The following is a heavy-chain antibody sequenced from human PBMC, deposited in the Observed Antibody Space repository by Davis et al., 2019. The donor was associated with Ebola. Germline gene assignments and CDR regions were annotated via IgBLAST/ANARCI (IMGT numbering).Heavy chain of an antibody. CDR2: ISSSSSTT. CDR1: GFTFSSYS. CDR3: AALVRLYYYYYGMDV. Sequence: GESLKISCAASGFTFSSYSMNWVRQAPGKGLEWVSYISSSSSTTYYADSVKGRFTISRDNAKNSLYLQMNSLRDEDTAVYSCAALVRLYYYYYGMDVWSQGATVTVSS. V-gene: IGHV3-48*02. D-gene: IGHD6-25*01. J-gene: IGHJ6*02.